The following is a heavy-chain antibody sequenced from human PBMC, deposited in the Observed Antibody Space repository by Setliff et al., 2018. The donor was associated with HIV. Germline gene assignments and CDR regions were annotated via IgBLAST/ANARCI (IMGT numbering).Heavy chain of an antibody. CDR2: IYSSGNT. CDR1: GVSINSGNYY. CDR3: ARGGDGYNPGGGTFDH. D-gene: IGHD1-1*01. Sequence: SEILSLTCTVSGVSINSGNYYWGWIRQPAGKRLEWIGRIYSSGNTNYNPSLKSRVTISADTSKNQFSLRLKSVTAAETAVYYCARGGDGYNPGGGTFDHWGQGTLVTVSS. V-gene: IGHV4-61*02. J-gene: IGHJ4*02.